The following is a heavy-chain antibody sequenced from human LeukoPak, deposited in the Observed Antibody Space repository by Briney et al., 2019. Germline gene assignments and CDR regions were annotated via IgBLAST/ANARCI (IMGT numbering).Heavy chain of an antibody. V-gene: IGHV3-23*01. CDR1: GFPLSTSA. CDR3: ATVKYDYGDPVGWFDP. J-gene: IGHJ5*02. Sequence: GRSLRLSCATSGFPLSTSAMTWVRQAPGKGLEWVSHILSTGTTYYADSVRGRFTISRDNSKNTLYLLMTSLRAEDTAVYYCATVKYDYGDPVGWFDPWGQGTLVTVSS. D-gene: IGHD4-17*01. CDR2: ILSTGTT.